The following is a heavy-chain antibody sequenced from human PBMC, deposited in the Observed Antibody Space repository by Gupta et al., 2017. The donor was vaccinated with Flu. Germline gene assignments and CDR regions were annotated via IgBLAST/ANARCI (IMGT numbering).Heavy chain of an antibody. Sequence: EVQLVESGGGLVQPGRSLTLSCIASGFTFPDYAMFWVRQAPGRGLEWVSGISWNVGTIDYADSVRGRFTISRDNAKNSLYLQMNSLRTEDTALYYCAASGGFGTDVWGQGTTVTVSS. V-gene: IGHV3-9*01. J-gene: IGHJ6*02. D-gene: IGHD3-10*01. CDR1: GFTFPDYA. CDR3: AASGGFGTDV. CDR2: ISWNVGTI.